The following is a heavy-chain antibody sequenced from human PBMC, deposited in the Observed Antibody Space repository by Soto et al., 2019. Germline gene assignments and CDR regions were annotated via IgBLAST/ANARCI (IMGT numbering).Heavy chain of an antibody. CDR1: GYTFTSYD. CDR2: MNPNSGNT. D-gene: IGHD2-2*01. CDR3: ARGVGGGVVPAAIVYYYYMDV. J-gene: IGHJ6*03. V-gene: IGHV1-8*01. Sequence: QVQLVQSGAEVKKPGASVKVSCKASGYTFTSYDINWVRQATGQGLEWMGWMNPNSGNTGYAQKFQGRVTMPRNTPISTAYMELSRLRSEDTAVYYWARGVGGGVVPAAIVYYYYMDVWGKGTTVTVSS.